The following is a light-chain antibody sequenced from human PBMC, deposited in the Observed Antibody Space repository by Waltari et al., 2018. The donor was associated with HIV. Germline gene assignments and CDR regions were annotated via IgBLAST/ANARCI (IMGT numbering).Light chain of an antibody. Sequence: QSALTQPPSASGSPGQSVTISCTGTSSDVGAYNYVSWFQQHPGKAPKLMIYDVTKRPSGVPDPFSGSKSGNTASLTVSGLQAEDEADYYCASHAGSKDVFGGGTRLTVL. CDR3: ASHAGSKDV. CDR1: SSDVGAYNY. V-gene: IGLV2-8*01. CDR2: DVT. J-gene: IGLJ2*01.